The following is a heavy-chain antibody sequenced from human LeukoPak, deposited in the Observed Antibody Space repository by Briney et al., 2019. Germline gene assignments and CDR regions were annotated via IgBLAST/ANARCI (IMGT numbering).Heavy chain of an antibody. V-gene: IGHV3-64D*09. D-gene: IGHD3-3*01. CDR1: GFTFSNYA. CDR2: ITHNGIST. J-gene: IGHJ4*02. CDR3: AMNWNCGS. Sequence: PGGSLRLSCSASGFTFSNYALAWVRQAPGKGLEYISVITHNGISTYYADSVKGRFTISRDNFKSTLYLQMSSLRAEDTAVYYCAMNWNCGSWGQGTLVTVSS.